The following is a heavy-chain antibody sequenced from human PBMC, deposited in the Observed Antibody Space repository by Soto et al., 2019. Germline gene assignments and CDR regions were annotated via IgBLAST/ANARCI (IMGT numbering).Heavy chain of an antibody. J-gene: IGHJ4*02. CDR2: INHSGST. CDR3: ARSDGRY. V-gene: IGHV4-34*01. Sequence: PSETLSLTCAVHGGSFSGYYWSWIRQPPGKGLEWIGEINHSGSTNYNPSLKSRVTISVDTSKNQFSLKLSSVTAADTAVYYCARSDGRYWGQGTLVTVSS. CDR1: GGSFSGYY.